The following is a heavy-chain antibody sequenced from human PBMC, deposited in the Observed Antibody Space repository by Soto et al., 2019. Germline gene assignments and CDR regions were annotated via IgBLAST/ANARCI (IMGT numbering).Heavy chain of an antibody. CDR3: ASLYYYGSGSYWPGYWYIDL. CDR1: GGSISSYY. CDR2: IYYSGST. Sequence: SETLSLTCTVSGGSISSYYWSWIRQPPGKGLEWIGYIYYSGSTNYNPSLKSRVTISVDTSKNQFSLKLSSVTAADTAVYYCASLYYYGSGSYWPGYWYIDLWGRGTLVTVSS. D-gene: IGHD3-10*01. V-gene: IGHV4-59*01. J-gene: IGHJ2*01.